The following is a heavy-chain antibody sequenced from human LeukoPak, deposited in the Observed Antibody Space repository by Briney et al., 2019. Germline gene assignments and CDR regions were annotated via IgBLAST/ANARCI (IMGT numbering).Heavy chain of an antibody. J-gene: IGHJ5*02. Sequence: ASVKVSCKASGGSFSRYAISWVRQAPGQGLEWMGGIIPIFGTANYAQKFQGRVTITADESTSTAYMELSSLRSEDTAVYYCASRGAYGDYGRNWFDPWGQGTLVTVSS. D-gene: IGHD4-17*01. V-gene: IGHV1-69*13. CDR1: GGSFSRYA. CDR3: ASRGAYGDYGRNWFDP. CDR2: IIPIFGTA.